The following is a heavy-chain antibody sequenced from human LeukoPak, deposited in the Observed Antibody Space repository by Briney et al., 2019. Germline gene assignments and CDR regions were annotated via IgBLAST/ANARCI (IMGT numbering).Heavy chain of an antibody. CDR2: ISSSSSYI. D-gene: IGHD6-19*01. CDR1: GFTFSSYS. V-gene: IGHV3-21*01. J-gene: IGHJ5*02. Sequence: GGSLRLSCAASGFTFSSYSMNWVRQAPGKGLEWVSSISSSSSYIYYADSVKGRFIISRDNAKNSLYLQMNSLRAEDTAVYYCASPPIAVAGLFDPWGQGTLVTVSS. CDR3: ASPPIAVAGLFDP.